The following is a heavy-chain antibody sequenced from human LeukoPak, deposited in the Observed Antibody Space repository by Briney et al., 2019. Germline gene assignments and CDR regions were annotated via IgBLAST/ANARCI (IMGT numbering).Heavy chain of an antibody. V-gene: IGHV1-69*06. CDR3: ARTRSSSSSWYGQFDY. D-gene: IGHD6-13*01. J-gene: IGHJ4*02. CDR2: IIPIFGTA. Sequence: SVKVSCKASGYTFTSYDINWVRQATGQGLEWMGGIIPIFGTANYAQKFQGRVTITADKSTSTAYMELSSLRSEDTAVYYCARTRSSSSSWYGQFDYWGQGTLVTVSS. CDR1: GYTFTSYD.